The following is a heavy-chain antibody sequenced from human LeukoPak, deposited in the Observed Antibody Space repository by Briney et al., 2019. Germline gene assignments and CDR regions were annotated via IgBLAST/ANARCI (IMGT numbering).Heavy chain of an antibody. V-gene: IGHV3-43*02. CDR3: AKDSYYDSSGSYSFDY. J-gene: IGHJ4*02. CDR1: GFTFDDYG. D-gene: IGHD3-22*01. CDR2: ISGDGGRT. Sequence: GGSLRLSCAASGFTFDDYGMHWVRQAPGKGLEWVSLISGDGGRTYYADSVKGRFTISRDNSKNSLYLQMNSLRTEDTALYYCAKDSYYDSSGSYSFDYWGQGTLVTVSS.